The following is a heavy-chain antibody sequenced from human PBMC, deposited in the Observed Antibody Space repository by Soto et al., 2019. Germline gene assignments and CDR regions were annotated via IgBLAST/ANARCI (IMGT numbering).Heavy chain of an antibody. J-gene: IGHJ4*02. CDR1: GGSISSYY. V-gene: IGHV4-59*08. CDR3: ARLQLRWSRWPYYFDY. Sequence: QVQLQESGPGLVKPSETLSLTCTVSGGSISSYYWSWIRQPPGKGLEWIGYIYYSGSTNYNPSLKSRVTKSVDTSKNQFSLKLSSVTAADTAVYYCARLQLRWSRWPYYFDYWGQGTLVTVSS. CDR2: IYYSGST. D-gene: IGHD3-16*01.